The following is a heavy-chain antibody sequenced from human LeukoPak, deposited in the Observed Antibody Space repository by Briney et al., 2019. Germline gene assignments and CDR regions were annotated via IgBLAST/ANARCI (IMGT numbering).Heavy chain of an antibody. D-gene: IGHD6-19*01. CDR2: IYYSGST. V-gene: IGHV4-59*01. CDR1: GGSISSYY. CDR3: ARYLSSGWSNNFDY. Sequence: PSETLSLTCTVSGGSISSYYWSWIRQPPGKGLEWIGYIYYSGSTNYNPSLKSRVPISVDTSKNQFSLQLSSVTAADTAVYYCARYLSSGWSNNFDYWGQGTLVTVSS. J-gene: IGHJ4*02.